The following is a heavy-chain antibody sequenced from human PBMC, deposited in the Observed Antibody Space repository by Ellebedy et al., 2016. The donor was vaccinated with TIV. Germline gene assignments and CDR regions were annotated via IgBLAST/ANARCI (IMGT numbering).Heavy chain of an antibody. CDR1: GFTFDDYA. CDR2: ISRSGTTT. J-gene: IGHJ4*02. D-gene: IGHD3-16*01. CDR3: ATATGEVNYFDY. Sequence: GGSLRLSCAASGFTFDDYAMHWVRQAPGKGLEWISYISRSGTTTSYADSVKGRFTITRDNTKNSLYLQIDSLTAEDTAMYYCATATGEVNYFDYWGQGTLVTVSS. V-gene: IGHV3-48*03.